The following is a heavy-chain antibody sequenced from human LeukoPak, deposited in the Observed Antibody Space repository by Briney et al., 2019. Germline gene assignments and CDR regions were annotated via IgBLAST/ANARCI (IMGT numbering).Heavy chain of an antibody. V-gene: IGHV3-9*01. CDR1: GFTFDDYA. CDR2: ISWNSGSI. D-gene: IGHD6-19*01. Sequence: SLRLSCAASGFTFDDYAMHWVRQAPGKGLEWVSGISWNSGSIGYADSVKGRFTISRDNAKNSLYLQMYSLRAEDTALYYCAKAWGIYSSGYFDYWGQGTLVTVSS. CDR3: AKAWGIYSSGYFDY. J-gene: IGHJ4*02.